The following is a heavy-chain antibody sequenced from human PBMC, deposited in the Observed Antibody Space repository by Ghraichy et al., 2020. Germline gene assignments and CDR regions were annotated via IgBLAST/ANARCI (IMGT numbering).Heavy chain of an antibody. CDR3: ARDPLKRDGFNSLDS. V-gene: IGHV3-7*03. CDR1: GFTFSMHW. D-gene: IGHD5-24*01. CDR2: IKDDGSEK. J-gene: IGHJ4*02. Sequence: GGSLRLSCAASGFTFSMHWMSWVRQAPGKGLEWVANIKDDGSEKGYVDSVRGRFTISRDNAHNSLYLQMNSLGAEDTAVYYCARDPLKRDGFNSLDSWGQGTLVTVSS.